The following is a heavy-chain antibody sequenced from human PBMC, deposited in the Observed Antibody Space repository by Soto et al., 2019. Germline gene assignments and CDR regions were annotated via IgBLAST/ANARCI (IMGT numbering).Heavy chain of an antibody. V-gene: IGHV4-30-4*01. CDR1: GGSISSGYYY. CDR2: IYYSGST. D-gene: IGHD3-10*01. Sequence: SETLSLTCTVSGGSISSGYYYWSWIRQPPGKGLEWIGYIYYSGSTYYNPSLKSRVTLSVDTSKNQFSLKLSSVTAADTAVYYCARGIYGSGSYYYPYYYYGMDVWGQGKMVTVSS. CDR3: ARGIYGSGSYYYPYYYYGMDV. J-gene: IGHJ6*02.